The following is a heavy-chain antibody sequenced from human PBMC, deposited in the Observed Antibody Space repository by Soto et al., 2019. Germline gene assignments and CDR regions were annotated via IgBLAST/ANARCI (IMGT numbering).Heavy chain of an antibody. D-gene: IGHD3-10*01. V-gene: IGHV1-69*02. CDR3: ATSYGSGYRAFDS. CDR1: GDTFNFYT. J-gene: IGHJ4*02. CDR2: INPILSMS. Sequence: QVQLVQSGADVQRPGSSVRVSCKASGDTFNFYTINWVRQAPGQGLQWMGRINPILSMSNYAPRFQGRVTXPXDXTTSTAYMELSSLRSEDTAMYYCATSYGSGYRAFDSWGQGALVTVSS.